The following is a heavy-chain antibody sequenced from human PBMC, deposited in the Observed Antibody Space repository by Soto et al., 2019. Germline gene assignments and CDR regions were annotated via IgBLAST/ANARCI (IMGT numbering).Heavy chain of an antibody. CDR1: GFTFSSYW. V-gene: IGHV3-7*01. J-gene: IGHJ6*03. CDR2: IKQDGSEK. CDR3: ARDRITMVRGVIKRPPSWNYMDV. Sequence: GGSLRLSCAASGFTFSSYWMSWVRQAPGKGLEWVANIKQDGSEKYYVDSVKGRFTISRDNAKNSLYLQMNSLRAEDTAVYYCARDRITMVRGVIKRPPSWNYMDVWGKGTTVTVSS. D-gene: IGHD3-10*01.